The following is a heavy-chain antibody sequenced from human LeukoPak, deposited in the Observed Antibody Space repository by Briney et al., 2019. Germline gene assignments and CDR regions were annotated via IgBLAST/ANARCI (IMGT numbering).Heavy chain of an antibody. V-gene: IGHV1-46*01. J-gene: IGHJ3*02. D-gene: IGHD5-24*01. Sequence: ASVKVSCKASGYTFANYYIHWVRQAPGQGLEWMGLINPGGDNTDYAQNFQGRVTMTRDTSTSTVYMGLSSLRSEDTAVYYCARIRDGYNDAYDIWGQGTMVTVSS. CDR1: GYTFANYY. CDR2: INPGGDNT. CDR3: ARIRDGYNDAYDI.